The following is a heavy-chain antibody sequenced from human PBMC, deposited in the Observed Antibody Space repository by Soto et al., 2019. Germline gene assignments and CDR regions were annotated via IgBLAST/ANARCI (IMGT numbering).Heavy chain of an antibody. CDR2: IKRKADGGAR. CDR1: GFMFSSAW. V-gene: IGHV3-15*01. CDR3: VEGWNDF. D-gene: IGHD1-1*01. J-gene: IGHJ4*02. Sequence: EVQMVPSGGDLVKPGGSLRLSCVTSGFMFSSAWMSWVRQAPGKGLEWVARIKRKADGGARDYAAPVKGRFTISRDDSKNTVYLQMNSLRAEDTAVYYCVEGWNDFWGQGTLVTVSS.